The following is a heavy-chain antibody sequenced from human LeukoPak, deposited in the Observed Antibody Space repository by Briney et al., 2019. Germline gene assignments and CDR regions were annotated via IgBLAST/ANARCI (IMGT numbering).Heavy chain of an antibody. CDR3: ARARFDYGSGSYWFDP. CDR2: IIPIFGTA. D-gene: IGHD3-10*01. J-gene: IGHJ5*02. V-gene: IGHV1-69*01. CDR1: GGTFSSYA. Sequence: AASVKVSCEASGGTFSSYAISWVRQAPGQGLEWMGGIIPIFGTANYAQKFQGRVTITADESTSTAYMELSSLRSEDTAVYYCARARFDYGSGSYWFDPWGQGTLVTVSS.